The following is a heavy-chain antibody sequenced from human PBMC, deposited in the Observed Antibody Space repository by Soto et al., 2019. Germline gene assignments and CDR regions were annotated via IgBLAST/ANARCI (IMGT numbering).Heavy chain of an antibody. J-gene: IGHJ4*02. CDR3: AHIFSGGYTRGSSGCSYDS. CDR1: GFSLSSSGVG. D-gene: IGHD5-12*01. CDR2: IYWDGDK. Sequence: QITLKESGRTLVKPTQTLTLTCTFSGFSLSSSGVGVSWIRQPPGKALEWLALIYWDGDKRYSPSLMSRLTNSKDSSKNLVVLTMTNMVSVDTATYFGAHIFSGGYTRGSSGCSYDSWGQGTLVTVSS. V-gene: IGHV2-5*02.